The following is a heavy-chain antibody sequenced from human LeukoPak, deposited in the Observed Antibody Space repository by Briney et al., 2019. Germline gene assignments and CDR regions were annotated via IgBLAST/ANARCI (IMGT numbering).Heavy chain of an antibody. J-gene: IGHJ4*02. D-gene: IGHD5-18*01. Sequence: GASVKVSCKASGGTFSNYAINWVRQAPGRGLEWMGGITPIFGTANYIQKFQGRVTITADQSTSTAYMELSRLRSEDTAIYYCARASSDDTAMATPFAYWGQGTLVTVSS. CDR2: ITPIFGTA. CDR3: ARASSDDTAMATPFAY. CDR1: GGTFSNYA. V-gene: IGHV1-69*13.